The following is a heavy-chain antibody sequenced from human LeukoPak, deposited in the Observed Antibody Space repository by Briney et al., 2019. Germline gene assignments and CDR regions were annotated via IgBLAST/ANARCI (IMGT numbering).Heavy chain of an antibody. Sequence: GGSLRLSCAASGFTFSSYGMHWVRQAPGKGLEWVAVIWYDGSNKYYADSVKGRFTISRDNSKNTLYLQMNSLRAEDTAVYYCARDAARYCSSTSCNNYYYYMDVWGKGTTVTVSS. D-gene: IGHD2-2*01. V-gene: IGHV3-33*01. CDR1: GFTFSSYG. CDR2: IWYDGSNK. J-gene: IGHJ6*03. CDR3: ARDAARYCSSTSCNNYYYYMDV.